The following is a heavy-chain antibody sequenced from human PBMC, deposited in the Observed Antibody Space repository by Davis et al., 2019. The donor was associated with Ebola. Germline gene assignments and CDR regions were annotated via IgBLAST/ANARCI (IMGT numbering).Heavy chain of an antibody. CDR3: ARVQGWFGELLYTDYGMDV. D-gene: IGHD3-10*01. CDR2: ISGSGGST. CDR1: GFTFSSYA. J-gene: IGHJ6*02. V-gene: IGHV3-23*01. Sequence: GESLKISCAASGFTFSSYAMSWVRQAPGKGLEWVSAISGSGGSTYYADSVKGRFTISRDNSKNTLYLQMNSLRAEDTAVYYCARVQGWFGELLYTDYGMDVWGQGTTVTVSS.